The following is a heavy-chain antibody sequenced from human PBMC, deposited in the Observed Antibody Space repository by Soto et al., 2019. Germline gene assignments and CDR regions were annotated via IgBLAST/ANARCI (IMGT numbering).Heavy chain of an antibody. CDR2: IKSKTYGETT. D-gene: IGHD2-15*01. CDR3: TSGLIVVVAASRLAGY. J-gene: IGHJ4*02. V-gene: IGHV3-15*07. Sequence: EVQLVESGGGLVKPGGSLRLSCAASGFTFDNAWMNWVRQAPGNGLEWVGRIKSKTYGETTDYAAPVKGRFTISRDDSRNTLFLQMNSLKAEDTAMYDCTSGLIVVVAASRLAGYWSQGTLVTVSS. CDR1: GFTFDNAW.